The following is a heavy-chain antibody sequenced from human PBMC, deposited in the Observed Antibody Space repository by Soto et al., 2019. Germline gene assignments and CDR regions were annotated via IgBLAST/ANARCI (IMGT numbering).Heavy chain of an antibody. CDR1: GFTFSGYA. CDR3: AKDRTPVADYYFDY. Sequence: GGSLRLSCAASGFTFSGYAMHWVRQSPGEGLEWVAVISYDGRDKYHADSVKGRFTISRDNSKNTLYLLMNSLRAEDTAVYYCAKDRTPVADYYFDYWGQGTLVTVSS. J-gene: IGHJ4*02. D-gene: IGHD6-19*01. CDR2: ISYDGRDK. V-gene: IGHV3-30*18.